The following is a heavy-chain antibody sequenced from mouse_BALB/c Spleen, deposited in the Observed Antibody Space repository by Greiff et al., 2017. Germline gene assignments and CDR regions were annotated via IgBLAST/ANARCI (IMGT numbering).Heavy chain of an antibody. CDR2: ISTYYGDA. J-gene: IGHJ2*01. V-gene: IGHV1S137*01. CDR1: GYTFTDYA. Sequence: VKLVESGAELVRPGVSVKISCKGSGYTFTDYAMHWVKQSHAKSLEWIGVISTYYGDASYNQKFKGKATMTVDKSSSTAYMELARLTSEDSAIYYCARESGHYGNYFDYWGQGTTLTVSS. D-gene: IGHD2-1*01. CDR3: ARESGHYGNYFDY.